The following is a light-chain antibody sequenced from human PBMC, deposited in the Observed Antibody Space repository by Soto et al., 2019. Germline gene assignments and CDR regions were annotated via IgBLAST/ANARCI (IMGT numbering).Light chain of an antibody. CDR1: QSVINNY. J-gene: IGKJ2*01. CDR2: DAS. Sequence: EIVLTQSPGTLSLSPGERATLSCRASQSVINNYLAWYQQKPGQAPRLLISDASNRAAGIPARFSGSGSGTDFTLTISRLEPEDFAVYFCHQFGSSLPYTFGQRTKLEI. V-gene: IGKV3-20*01. CDR3: HQFGSSLPYT.